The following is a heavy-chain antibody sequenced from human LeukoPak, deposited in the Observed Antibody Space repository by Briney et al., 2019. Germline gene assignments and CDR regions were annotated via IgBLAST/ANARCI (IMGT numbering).Heavy chain of an antibody. D-gene: IGHD6-13*01. CDR1: GGSISSSSYY. J-gene: IGHJ5*02. CDR3: ARDGIAAAGSPRWFDP. Sequence: SETLSLTCTVSGGSISSSSYYWGWLRQPPGKGLEWIGSIYYSGSTYYNPSLKSRVTISVDTSKNQFSLKLSSVTAADTAVYYCARDGIAAAGSPRWFDPWGQGTLVTVSS. CDR2: IYYSGST. V-gene: IGHV4-39*07.